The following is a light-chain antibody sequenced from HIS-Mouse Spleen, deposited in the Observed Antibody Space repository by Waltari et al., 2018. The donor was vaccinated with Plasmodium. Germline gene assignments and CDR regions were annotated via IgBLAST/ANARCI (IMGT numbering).Light chain of an antibody. Sequence: IQMTQSPSTLSASVGDRVTITCRVSQSISSWLAWYQQKPGKAPKLLIYKASSLESGVPSRFSGSGSGTEFTLTISSLQPDDFATYYCQQYNSYSYTFGQGTKLEIK. CDR1: QSISSW. V-gene: IGKV1-5*03. CDR3: QQYNSYSYT. J-gene: IGKJ2*01. CDR2: KAS.